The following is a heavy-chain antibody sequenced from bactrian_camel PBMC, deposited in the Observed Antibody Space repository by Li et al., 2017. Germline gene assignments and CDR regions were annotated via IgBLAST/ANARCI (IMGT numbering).Heavy chain of an antibody. Sequence: HVQLVESGGGSVQAGGSLRLSCVASGNPYDEDCMAWFRQVPGKEREGVASIYTGDGTTYYVQSVRGRFTISRDNAKNTEYLQMNSLKSEDTALYYCATDREGWVNFGYWGQGTQVTVS. CDR1: GNPYDEDC. J-gene: IGHJ6*01. V-gene: IGHV3S1*01. CDR2: IYTGDGTT. CDR3: ATDREGWVNFGY. D-gene: IGHD5*01.